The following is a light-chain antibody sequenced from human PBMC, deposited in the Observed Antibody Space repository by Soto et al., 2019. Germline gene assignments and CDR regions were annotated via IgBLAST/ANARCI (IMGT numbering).Light chain of an antibody. Sequence: QSVLTQPPSVSGAPRQRVTISCTGSSSNIGAGYDVHWYQQLPGTAPKLLIYGNSNRPSGVPDRFSGSKSDTSASLAITGLQAEDEADYYCQSYDSSLSGVVFGGGTKVTVL. J-gene: IGLJ2*01. CDR1: SSNIGAGYD. CDR3: QSYDSSLSGVV. CDR2: GNS. V-gene: IGLV1-40*01.